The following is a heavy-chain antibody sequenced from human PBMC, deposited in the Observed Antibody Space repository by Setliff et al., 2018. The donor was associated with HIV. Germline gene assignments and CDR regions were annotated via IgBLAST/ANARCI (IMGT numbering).Heavy chain of an antibody. CDR2: IYYSGST. V-gene: IGHV4-59*11. J-gene: IGHJ6*03. CDR1: GGSISSHY. D-gene: IGHD2-2*02. CDR3: ARDRLCSSTSCYSGGDYMDV. Sequence: SETLSLTCTVSGGSISSHYWSWIRQPPGKGLEWIGNIYYSGSTNYNPSLKSRVTISVDTSKNQFSLKLSSVAAADTAVYYCARDRLCSSTSCYSGGDYMDVWGKGTTVTVSS.